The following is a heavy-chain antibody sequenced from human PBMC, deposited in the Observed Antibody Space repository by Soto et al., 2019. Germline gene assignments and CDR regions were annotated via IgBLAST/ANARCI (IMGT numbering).Heavy chain of an antibody. D-gene: IGHD4-17*01. CDR2: IYYSGTT. V-gene: IGHV4-39*07. J-gene: IGHJ4*02. CDR3: ARVMSVTTVGYDY. CDR1: GDSITSNSYF. Sequence: PSETLSLTCTVSGDSITSNSYFWAWIRQPPGKGLEWIGSIYYSGTTYHNPSLKSRVTISVDTSKNQFSLKLSSVTAADTAVYYCARVMSVTTVGYDYWGQGTLVTVSS.